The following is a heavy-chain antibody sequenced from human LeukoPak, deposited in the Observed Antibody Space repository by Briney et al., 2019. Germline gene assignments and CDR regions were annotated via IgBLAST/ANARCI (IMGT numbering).Heavy chain of an antibody. V-gene: IGHV3-48*04. D-gene: IGHD1-7*01. CDR1: GFTFSSYG. Sequence: PGGSLRLSCAASGFTFSSYGMDWVRQAPGKGLEWVSYISSSSSTIYYADSVKGRFTISRDNAKNSLYLQMNSLRAEDTAVYYCARDMELDFDYWGQGTLVTVSS. CDR3: ARDMELDFDY. CDR2: ISSSSSTI. J-gene: IGHJ4*02.